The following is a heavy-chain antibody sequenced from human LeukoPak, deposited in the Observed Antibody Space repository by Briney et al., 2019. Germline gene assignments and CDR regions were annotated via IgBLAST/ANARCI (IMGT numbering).Heavy chain of an antibody. CDR2: VNPNSGNT. CDR1: GYTFTSYD. V-gene: IGHV1-8*01. J-gene: IGHJ3*02. CDR3: ASTLVVVDAFDI. D-gene: IGHD3-22*01. Sequence: SVKVSCKASGYTFTSYDINWVRQATGQGLERMGWVNPNSGNTGYAQKFQGRVTMTRNTSISTAYMELSSLRSGDTAVYYCASTLVVVDAFDIWGQGTMVTVSS.